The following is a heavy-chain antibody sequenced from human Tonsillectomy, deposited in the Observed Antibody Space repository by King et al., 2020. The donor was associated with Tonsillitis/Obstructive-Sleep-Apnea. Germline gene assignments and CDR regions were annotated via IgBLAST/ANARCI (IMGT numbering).Heavy chain of an antibody. V-gene: IGHV1-18*01. CDR2: IITYNGNT. CDR3: AREVVGDSSSLFDY. J-gene: IGHJ4*02. D-gene: IGHD6-13*01. Sequence: VQLVQSGAEVKKPGASVKVSCKASGYTFTSYGISLVRQAPGQGLEWLGWIITYNGNTNYAQKLQGRVTMTTDTSTSTAYMELRSLRSDDTAVYYCAREVVGDSSSLFDYWGQGTLVTVSS. CDR1: GYTFTSYG.